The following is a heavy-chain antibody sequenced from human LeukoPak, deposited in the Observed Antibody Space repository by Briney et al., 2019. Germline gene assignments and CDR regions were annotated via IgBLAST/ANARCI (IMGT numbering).Heavy chain of an antibody. CDR3: AKDEGSSCGGDCPLDY. CDR1: GFTFSSYT. J-gene: IGHJ4*02. CDR2: IGYDGTNK. V-gene: IGHV3-30*18. D-gene: IGHD2-21*02. Sequence: AGGSLRLSCSASGFTFSSYTMSWVRQAPGKGLEWVAVIGYDGTNKYYADSVKGRFTISRDNSKKTLYLQVNSLRAEDTAVYYCAKDEGSSCGGDCPLDYWGQGTLVSVSS.